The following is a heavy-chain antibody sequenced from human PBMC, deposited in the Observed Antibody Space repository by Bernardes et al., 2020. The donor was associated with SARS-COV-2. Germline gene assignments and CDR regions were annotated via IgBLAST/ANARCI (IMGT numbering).Heavy chain of an antibody. CDR1: GFTFSTYS. Sequence: GGSLRLSCTASGFTFSTYSFNWVRQAPGKGLEWISYISTSSRTTYYADSVRGRFTISRDNAKNSLYLQMNSLRAEDTAVYYCASSIPIRDRSLQHWGQGTLVTVSS. J-gene: IGHJ1*01. D-gene: IGHD3-22*01. CDR2: ISTSSRTT. CDR3: ASSIPIRDRSLQH. V-gene: IGHV3-48*01.